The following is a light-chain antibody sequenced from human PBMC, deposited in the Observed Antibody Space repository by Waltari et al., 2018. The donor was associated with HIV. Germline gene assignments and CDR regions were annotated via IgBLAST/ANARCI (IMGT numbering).Light chain of an antibody. V-gene: IGKV3-11*01. CDR3: QQRSSWPIT. Sequence: EIVLTQSPATLSLSPWERATLSCRASQSISTYLAWYQQKPGQAPRLLIYGASSRATGIPARFSGSGSGTDFTLTISSLEPGDFGVFYCQQRSSWPITFGQGTRLEIK. J-gene: IGKJ5*01. CDR2: GAS. CDR1: QSISTY.